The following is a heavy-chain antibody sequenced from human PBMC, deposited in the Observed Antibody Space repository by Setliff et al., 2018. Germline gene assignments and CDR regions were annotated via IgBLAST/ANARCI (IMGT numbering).Heavy chain of an antibody. CDR1: GYTFTSYG. J-gene: IGHJ4*02. V-gene: IGHV1-69*10. D-gene: IGHD3-10*01. Sequence: SVKVSCKASGYTFTSYGISWVRQAPGQGLEWMGGIIPILGIANYAQKFQGRVTITADESTSTAYVELSSLRSEETAVYYCARDGGFGESSRYFDYWGQGTLVTVSS. CDR3: ARDGGFGESSRYFDY. CDR2: IIPILGIA.